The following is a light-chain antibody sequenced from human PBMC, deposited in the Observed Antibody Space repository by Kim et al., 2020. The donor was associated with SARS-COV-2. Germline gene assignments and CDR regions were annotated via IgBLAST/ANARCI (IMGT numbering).Light chain of an antibody. CDR3: AAWGERCVV. Sequence: PGQRVTTSCSGSDANIGTNYVYWYQQLPGTAPSLLVYRNDQRPSGVPDRFAGSKSGTSASLTISGLRSEDEADYYCAAWGERCVVFGAGTQLTVL. CDR1: DANIGTNY. CDR2: RND. V-gene: IGLV1-47*01. J-gene: IGLJ2*01.